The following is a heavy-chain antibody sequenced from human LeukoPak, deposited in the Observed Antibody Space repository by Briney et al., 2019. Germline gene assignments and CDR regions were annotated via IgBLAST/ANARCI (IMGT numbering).Heavy chain of an antibody. J-gene: IGHJ4*02. Sequence: PGGSLRLSCTASGFTFSSYYMSWIRQAPGKGLEWVSSISGSGSSTYYADSVKGRFTISRDNSNNTLFLQMNNLRAEDSAVYYCARLPPSTSYYWGQGNLVTVTS. CDR2: ISGSGSST. CDR1: GFTFSSYY. V-gene: IGHV3-23*01. D-gene: IGHD2-2*01. CDR3: ARLPPSTSYY.